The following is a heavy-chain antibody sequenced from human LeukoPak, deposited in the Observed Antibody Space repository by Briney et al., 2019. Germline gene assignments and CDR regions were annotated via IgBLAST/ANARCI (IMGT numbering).Heavy chain of an antibody. D-gene: IGHD6-13*01. CDR1: GGTFSSYA. V-gene: IGHV1-69*04. J-gene: IGHJ4*02. CDR3: ATRIAAAYYFDY. Sequence: SVKVSCKASGGTFSSYAISWVRQAPGQGLEWMGRIIPILGIANYAQKFQGRVTITADKSTGTAYMELSSLRSEDTAVYYCATRIAAAYYFDYWGQGTLVTVSS. CDR2: IIPILGIA.